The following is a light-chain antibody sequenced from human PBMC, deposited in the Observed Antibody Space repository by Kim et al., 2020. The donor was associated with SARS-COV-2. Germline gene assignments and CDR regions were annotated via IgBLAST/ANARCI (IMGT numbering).Light chain of an antibody. CDR2: EDN. V-gene: IGLV6-57*03. Sequence: GKTVTIACTRSSGSIASNYVQWYQQRPGSAPTTVIYEDNQRPSGVPDRFSGSIDSSSNSASLTISGLKTEDEADYYCQSYDSSNQVFGGGNQLTVL. J-gene: IGLJ3*02. CDR1: SGSIASNY. CDR3: QSYDSSNQV.